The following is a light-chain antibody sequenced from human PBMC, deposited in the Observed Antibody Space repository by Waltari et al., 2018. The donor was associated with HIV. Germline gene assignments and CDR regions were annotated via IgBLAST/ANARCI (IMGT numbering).Light chain of an antibody. J-gene: IGLJ3*02. V-gene: IGLV1-40*01. CDR2: GNS. Sequence: QSVLTQPPSVSGAPGQRVTISCTGSSSNIGAGYDVHWYQQLPGTAPKLLSYGNSSRPSGVPDRFSGSKSGTSASRAITGLQAEDEADYYCQSYDSSLSGWVFGGGTKLTVL. CDR1: SSNIGAGYD. CDR3: QSYDSSLSGWV.